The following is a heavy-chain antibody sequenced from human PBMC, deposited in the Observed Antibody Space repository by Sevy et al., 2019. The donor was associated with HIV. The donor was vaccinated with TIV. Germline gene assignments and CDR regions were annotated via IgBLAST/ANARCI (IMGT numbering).Heavy chain of an antibody. CDR3: ASGGRAYCGGDCPTEKTYFDY. Sequence: GGSLRLSCAASGFTFSSYSMNWVRQAPGKGLEWVSSISSSSSYIYYADSVKGRFTISRANAKNSLYLQMNSLRAEDTAVYYCASGGRAYCGGDCPTEKTYFDYWGQGTLVTVSS. J-gene: IGHJ4*02. D-gene: IGHD2-21*01. V-gene: IGHV3-21*01. CDR2: ISSSSSYI. CDR1: GFTFSSYS.